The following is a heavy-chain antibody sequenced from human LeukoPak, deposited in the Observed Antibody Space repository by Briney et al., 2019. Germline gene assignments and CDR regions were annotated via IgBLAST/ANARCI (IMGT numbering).Heavy chain of an antibody. V-gene: IGHV4-4*07. CDR1: GGSISSYY. CDR2: IYTSGST. J-gene: IGHJ2*01. D-gene: IGHD3-3*01. CDR3: ARVPNYDFWSGGPAYWYFDL. Sequence: SETLSLTCTVSGGSISSYYWSWIRQPAGKGLEWIGRIYTSGSTNYNPSLKSRVTISVDTSKNQFSLKLSSVTAADTAVYYCARVPNYDFWSGGPAYWYFDLWGRGTLVTVSS.